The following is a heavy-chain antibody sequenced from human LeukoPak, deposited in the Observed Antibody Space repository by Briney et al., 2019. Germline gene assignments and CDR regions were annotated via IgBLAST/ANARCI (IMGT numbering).Heavy chain of an antibody. J-gene: IGHJ3*02. Sequence: GGSLRLSCAASGFTFSSYSMNWVRQAPGKGLEWVSSISSSSSYIYYADSVKGRFTISRDNAKNSLYLQMNSLRAEDTAVYYCARTYCDILTGHVHDAFDIWGQGTMVTVSS. D-gene: IGHD3-9*01. CDR3: ARTYCDILTGHVHDAFDI. CDR2: ISSSSSYI. V-gene: IGHV3-21*01. CDR1: GFTFSSYS.